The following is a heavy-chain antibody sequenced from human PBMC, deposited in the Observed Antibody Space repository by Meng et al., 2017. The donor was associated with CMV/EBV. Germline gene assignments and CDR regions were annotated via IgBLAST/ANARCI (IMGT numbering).Heavy chain of an antibody. J-gene: IGHJ4*02. D-gene: IGHD3-3*01. CDR1: GYTFTSYG. V-gene: IGHV1-2*02. CDR3: AGDLKRWRITIFPY. CDR2: INPNSGGT. Sequence: ASVKVSCKASGYTFTSYGISWVRQAPGQGLEWMGWINPNSGGTNYAQKFQGRVTMTRDTSISTAYMELSRLRSDDTAVYYCAGDLKRWRITIFPYWGQGTLVTVSS.